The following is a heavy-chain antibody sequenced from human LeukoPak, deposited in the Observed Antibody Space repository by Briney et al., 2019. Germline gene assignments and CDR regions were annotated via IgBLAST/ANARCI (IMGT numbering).Heavy chain of an antibody. V-gene: IGHV1-2*02. CDR2: INPNSGGT. D-gene: IGHD3-10*01. CDR3: ARDFDGSGSFPFDY. J-gene: IGHJ4*02. CDR1: GYTFTGYY. Sequence: ASVKVSCKASGYTFTGYYMHWVRQAPGQGLEWMGWINPNSGGTNYAQKFQGRVTITRDTSASTAYMELSSLRSEDTAVYYCARDFDGSGSFPFDYWGQGTLVTVSS.